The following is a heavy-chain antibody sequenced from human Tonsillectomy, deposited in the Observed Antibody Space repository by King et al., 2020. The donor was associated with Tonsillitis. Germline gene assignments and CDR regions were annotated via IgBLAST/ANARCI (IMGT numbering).Heavy chain of an antibody. CDR2: VSRSGGST. D-gene: IGHD1-26*01. Sequence: VQLVESGGGLVQPGGSLRLSCAASGFTFSRYAMTWVRQAPGKGLEWVSAVSRSGGSTYYADSVKGRFTISRGSSKNTLYLQMNSLRAEDTAVYYCAKHGGGSGIYYEIYYDSPLDYWGQGTLVTVSS. CDR3: AKHGGGSGIYYEIYYDSPLDY. CDR1: GFTFSRYA. J-gene: IGHJ4*02. V-gene: IGHV3-23*04.